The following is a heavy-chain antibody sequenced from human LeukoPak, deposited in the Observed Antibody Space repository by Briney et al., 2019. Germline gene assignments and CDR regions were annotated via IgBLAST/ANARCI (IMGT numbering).Heavy chain of an antibody. J-gene: IGHJ4*02. CDR3: ARGNTYYDYVWGSYRYTTNDYYFDY. D-gene: IGHD3-16*02. CDR1: GGTFSSCA. Sequence: GASVKVSCKASGGTFSSCAISWVRQAPGQGLEWMGGIIPIFGTANYAQKFQGRVTITADESTSTAYMELSSLRSEDTAVYYCARGNTYYDYVWGSYRYTTNDYYFDYWGQGTLVTVSS. CDR2: IIPIFGTA. V-gene: IGHV1-69*13.